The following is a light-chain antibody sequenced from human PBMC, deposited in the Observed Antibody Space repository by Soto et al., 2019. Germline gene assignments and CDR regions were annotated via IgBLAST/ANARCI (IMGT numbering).Light chain of an antibody. CDR3: HQYHNLWA. Sequence: ILMPQSPAPVSVSPGESATLSCRASQNIYYNVAWYQQRPGQAPRLLIYRASTRAPGVPARFSGSGSGTEFTLTISSLQPEDFTVYSCHQYHNLWAFGQGTKVDIK. CDR2: RAS. J-gene: IGKJ1*01. V-gene: IGKV3-15*01. CDR1: QNIYYN.